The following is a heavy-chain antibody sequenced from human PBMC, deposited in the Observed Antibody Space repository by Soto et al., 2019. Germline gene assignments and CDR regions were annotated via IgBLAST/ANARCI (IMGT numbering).Heavy chain of an antibody. J-gene: IGHJ5*02. CDR3: ARDRSAAGPSNWFDP. Sequence: SETLSLTCSVAGASIDNYHWSWIRQSAGKGLEWIGRIAPSGSTNYNPSLKGRVTMSVDTSKTHFSLKMRSVTAADTAVYFCARDRSAAGPSNWFDPWGQGTLVTVSS. D-gene: IGHD6-13*01. CDR1: GASIDNYH. V-gene: IGHV4-4*07. CDR2: IAPSGST.